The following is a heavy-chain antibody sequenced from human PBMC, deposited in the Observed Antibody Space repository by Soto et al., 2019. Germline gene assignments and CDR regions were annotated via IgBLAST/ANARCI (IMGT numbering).Heavy chain of an antibody. CDR2: ISAYNRNT. J-gene: IGHJ4*02. CDR3: ARAADVDTALGQVFDN. CDR1: GYSFPDYG. Sequence: QVQLAQSGAEVKRPGASVKVSCKASGYSFPDYGISWFRQAPGQGLEWMGWISAYNRNTNYAPKVQGRVTMTTDTSTRTGYMELRSLRSDDTAVYYCARAADVDTALGQVFDNWGQGTLVTVSS. V-gene: IGHV1-18*01. D-gene: IGHD5-18*01.